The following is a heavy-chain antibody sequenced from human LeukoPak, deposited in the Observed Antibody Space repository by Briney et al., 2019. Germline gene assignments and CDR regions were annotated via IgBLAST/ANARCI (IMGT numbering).Heavy chain of an antibody. CDR3: ARMAVTTSGYYYYGMDV. CDR1: GFSLSTSGMC. Sequence: RESGPTLVNPTQTLTLTCTFSGFSLSTSGMCVSWIRQPPGKALEWLARIDWDDDKYYNTSLKTRLTISKDTSKNQVVLTMTNMDPVDTATYYCARMAVTTSGYYYYGMDVWGQGTTVTASS. J-gene: IGHJ6*02. D-gene: IGHD4-17*01. CDR2: IDWDDDK. V-gene: IGHV2-70*11.